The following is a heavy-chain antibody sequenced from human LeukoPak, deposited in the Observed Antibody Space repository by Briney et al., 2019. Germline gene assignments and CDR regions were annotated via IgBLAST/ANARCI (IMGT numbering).Heavy chain of an antibody. CDR1: GYTFPGYY. J-gene: IGHJ5*02. CDR3: ASGWSITGWYNNWFDP. V-gene: IGHV1-2*02. CDR2: INPNSGDT. D-gene: IGHD6-19*01. Sequence: ASVKVSCKASGYTFPGYYMHWVRQAPGQGLEWMGWINPNSGDTNYAQKFQGRVTMTRDTSITTVYMELSRLRSDDTAVYFCASGWSITGWYNNWFDPWGQGTLVTVSS.